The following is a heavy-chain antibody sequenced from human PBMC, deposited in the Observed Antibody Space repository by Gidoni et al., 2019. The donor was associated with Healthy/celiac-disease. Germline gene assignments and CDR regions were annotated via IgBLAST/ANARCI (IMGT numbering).Heavy chain of an antibody. CDR3: ARGTGSSGSVWFDP. CDR2: INHSGST. D-gene: IGHD3-10*01. Sequence: QVQLQQWGAGQLKPAESRSLICAVDGGSFSGYYWSWIRQPPGKGLEWIGEINHSGSTNYNPSLKSRVTISVDTSKTQFSLRLRSVTAADTAVFYCARGTGSSGSVWFDPWGQGTLVTVSS. CDR1: GGSFSGYY. J-gene: IGHJ5*02. V-gene: IGHV4-34*01.